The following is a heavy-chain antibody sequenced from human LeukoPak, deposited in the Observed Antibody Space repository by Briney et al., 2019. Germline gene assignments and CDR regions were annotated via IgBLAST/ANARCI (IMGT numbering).Heavy chain of an antibody. V-gene: IGHV4-34*01. Sequence: ASETLSLTCAVYGGSFSGYYWSWIRQPPGKGLEWIGEINHSGSTNYNPSLKSRVTISVDTSKNQFSLKLSSVTAADTAVYYCARVGYSSSWHWFDPWGQGTLVTVS. D-gene: IGHD6-13*01. CDR2: INHSGST. J-gene: IGHJ5*02. CDR1: GGSFSGYY. CDR3: ARVGYSSSWHWFDP.